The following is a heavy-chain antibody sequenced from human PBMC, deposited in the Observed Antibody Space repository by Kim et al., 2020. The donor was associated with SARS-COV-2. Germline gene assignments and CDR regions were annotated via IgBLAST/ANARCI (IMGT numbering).Heavy chain of an antibody. CDR2: K. CDR3: AVVVRGVIPDY. J-gene: IGHJ4*02. D-gene: IGHD3-10*01. V-gene: IGHV1-3*01. Sequence: KKYSQEFQGRVTITRDTSASTAYMELSSLRSEDTAVYYCAVVVRGVIPDYWGQGTLVTVSS.